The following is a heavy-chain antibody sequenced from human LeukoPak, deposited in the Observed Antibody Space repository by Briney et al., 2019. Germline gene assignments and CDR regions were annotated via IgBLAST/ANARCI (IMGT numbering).Heavy chain of an antibody. CDR2: IVVGSGNT. D-gene: IGHD1-7*01. CDR3: AAANWNYERFGY. V-gene: IGHV1-58*01. J-gene: IGHJ4*02. Sequence: SVKVSCKASGGTFSNYALNWVRQAPGQGLEWIGWIVVGSGNTNYAQKFQERVTITRDMSTSTAYMELSSLRSEDTAVYYCAAANWNYERFGYWGQGTLVTVSS. CDR1: GGTFSNYA.